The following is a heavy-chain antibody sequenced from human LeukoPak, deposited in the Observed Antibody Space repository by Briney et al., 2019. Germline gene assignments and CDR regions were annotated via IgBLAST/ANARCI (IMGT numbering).Heavy chain of an antibody. V-gene: IGHV1-18*01. D-gene: IGHD6-19*01. Sequence: ASVKVSCTASGYTFASYGISWVRQAPGQGLEWMGWISAYNGNTNYAQKLQGRVTMTTDTSTSTAYMQLRSLRSDDTAVYYCARAKGGSGWPNWFDPWGQGTLVTVSS. J-gene: IGHJ5*02. CDR2: ISAYNGNT. CDR3: ARAKGGSGWPNWFDP. CDR1: GYTFASYG.